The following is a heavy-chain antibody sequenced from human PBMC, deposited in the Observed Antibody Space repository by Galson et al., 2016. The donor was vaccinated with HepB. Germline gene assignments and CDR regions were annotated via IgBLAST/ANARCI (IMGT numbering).Heavy chain of an antibody. Sequence: TLSLTCNVSGGSISVDYYWTWIRQHPGKGLEWIGHIYYTGSTSYNPSLKTRVTISVDTSKNLFSLNVPSATAADTAVYYCARVSLRRRPLSRPNYVDSWGQGTLVTVSS. D-gene: IGHD5-12*01. CDR2: IYYTGST. V-gene: IGHV4-31*03. CDR1: GGSISVDYY. CDR3: ARVSLRRRPLSRPNYVDS. J-gene: IGHJ4*02.